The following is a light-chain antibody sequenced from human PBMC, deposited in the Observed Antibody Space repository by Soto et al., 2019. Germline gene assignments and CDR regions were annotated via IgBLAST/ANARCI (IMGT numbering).Light chain of an antibody. CDR1: HVISSW. CDR3: QQTNNFPYT. V-gene: IGKV1-12*01. CDR2: AAS. Sequence: DIQMTQSPSSVSASVGERVTITCRASHVISSWLAWYQQKPGKAPKLLIYAASRLQSGVPSRFSGSESGADFTLTISSLQPEDVATHYCQQTNNFPYTFGQGTKLEIK. J-gene: IGKJ2*01.